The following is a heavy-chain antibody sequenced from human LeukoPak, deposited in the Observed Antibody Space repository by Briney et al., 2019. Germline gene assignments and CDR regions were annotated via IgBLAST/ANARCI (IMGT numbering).Heavy chain of an antibody. D-gene: IGHD5-18*01. CDR2: IIPIFGTA. CDR3: ARQRVQLWRPLDY. J-gene: IGHJ4*02. CDR1: GGTFSSYA. Sequence: SVKVSCKASGGTFSSYAISWVRQAPGQGLEWMGGIIPIFGTANYAQKFQGRVTITTDESTSTAYMELSSLRSEDTAVYYCARQRVQLWRPLDYWGQGTLVTVSS. V-gene: IGHV1-69*05.